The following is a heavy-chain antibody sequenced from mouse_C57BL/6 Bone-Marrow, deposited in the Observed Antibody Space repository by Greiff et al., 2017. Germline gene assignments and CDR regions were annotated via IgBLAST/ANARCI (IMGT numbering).Heavy chain of an antibody. Sequence: QVQLQHPGAELVMPGASVKLSCKASGYTFTSYWMHWVKQRPGQGLEWIGEIDPSDSYTNYNQKFKGKSTLTVDKSSSTAYMQLSSLTSEDSAVYYCARSPYYYGSCYYAMDYWGQGTSVTVSS. CDR2: IDPSDSYT. D-gene: IGHD1-1*01. CDR3: ARSPYYYGSCYYAMDY. J-gene: IGHJ4*01. V-gene: IGHV1-69*01. CDR1: GYTFTSYW.